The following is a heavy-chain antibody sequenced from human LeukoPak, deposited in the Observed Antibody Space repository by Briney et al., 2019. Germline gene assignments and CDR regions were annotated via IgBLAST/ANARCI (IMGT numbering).Heavy chain of an antibody. CDR3: ARAFVSYYYDSSGYYLDRYNWFDP. Sequence: GGSLRLSCAASGFTFSDYYMSWIRQAPGKGLEWVSYISSSGSTICYADSVKGRFTISRDNAKNSLYLQMNSLRAEDTAVYYCARAFVSYYYDSSGYYLDRYNWFDPWGQGTLVTVSS. D-gene: IGHD3-22*01. V-gene: IGHV3-11*04. CDR2: ISSSGSTI. CDR1: GFTFSDYY. J-gene: IGHJ5*02.